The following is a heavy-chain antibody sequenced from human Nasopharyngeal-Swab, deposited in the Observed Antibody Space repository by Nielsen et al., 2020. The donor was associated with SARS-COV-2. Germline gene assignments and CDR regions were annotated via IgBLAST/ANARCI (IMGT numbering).Heavy chain of an antibody. Sequence: WIRQPPGKGLEWIGSIYYSGSTYYNPSLKSRVTIPVDTSKNQFSLKLSSVTAADTAVYYCARHKLSGIAVAGAAVNWFDPWGQGTLVTVSS. D-gene: IGHD6-19*01. J-gene: IGHJ5*02. CDR3: ARHKLSGIAVAGAAVNWFDP. V-gene: IGHV4-39*01. CDR2: IYYSGST.